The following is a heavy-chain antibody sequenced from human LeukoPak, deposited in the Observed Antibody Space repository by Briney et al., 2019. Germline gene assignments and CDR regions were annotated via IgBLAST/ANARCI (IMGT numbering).Heavy chain of an antibody. CDR3: AREKGSGYGYGMDV. Sequence: SSETLSLTCTVSGGSISSYYWSWIRQPPGKGLEWIGLIYYTGSTNYNPSLKSRVTISLDTSKNQFSLQLSPVTAADTAVYYCAREKGSGYGYGMDVWGQGATVTVSS. CDR2: IYYTGST. CDR1: GGSISSYY. V-gene: IGHV4-59*01. D-gene: IGHD5-12*01. J-gene: IGHJ6*02.